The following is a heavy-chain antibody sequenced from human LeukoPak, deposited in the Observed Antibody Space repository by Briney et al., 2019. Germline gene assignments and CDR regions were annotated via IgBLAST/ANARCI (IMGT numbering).Heavy chain of an antibody. CDR3: ARGRRIAAAGTGRYYYYMDV. J-gene: IGHJ6*03. Sequence: PGGSLRLSCAASGFTFSSYWMSWVRQAPGKGLEWVANIKQDGSEKYYVDSVKGRFTISRDNAKNSLYLQMNSLRAEDTAVYYCARGRRIAAAGTGRYYYYMDVWGKGTTVTVSS. CDR2: IKQDGSEK. CDR1: GFTFSSYW. V-gene: IGHV3-7*01. D-gene: IGHD6-13*01.